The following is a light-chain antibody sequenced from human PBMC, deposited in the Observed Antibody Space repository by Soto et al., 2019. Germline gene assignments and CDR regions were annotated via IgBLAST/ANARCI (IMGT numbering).Light chain of an antibody. J-gene: IGLJ1*01. CDR3: SSYAGINNLGV. CDR1: SSDVGGYKY. V-gene: IGLV2-8*01. Sequence: QSALTQPPSASGSPGQSVTISCTGTSSDVGGYKYVSWYQQHPGKAPKLMIFEVNKRPSGVPDRFSGSKSGNTASLTVSGLQAEDADDYYCSSYAGINNLGVFGTGTKLTVL. CDR2: EVN.